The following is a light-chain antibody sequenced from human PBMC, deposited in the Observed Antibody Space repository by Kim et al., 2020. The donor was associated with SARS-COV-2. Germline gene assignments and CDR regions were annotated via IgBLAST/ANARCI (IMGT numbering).Light chain of an antibody. Sequence: VSPGETGTPSWRVSLVVSNTLAGYQQKPGQSPGPLIYGASTRATAIPARFSGSGSGTEFTLTISGLQAEDNAVYYGQQYDKWPRTFGGGTKVDIK. V-gene: IGKV3-15*01. J-gene: IGKJ4*01. CDR2: GAS. CDR1: LVVSNT. CDR3: QQYDKWPRT.